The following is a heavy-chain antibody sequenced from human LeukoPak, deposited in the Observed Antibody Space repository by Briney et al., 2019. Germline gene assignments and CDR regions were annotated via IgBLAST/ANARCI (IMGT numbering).Heavy chain of an antibody. CDR2: IYSGGST. CDR1: GFTFSSHS. CDR3: AREGDYGDYVWSLDY. D-gene: IGHD4-17*01. J-gene: IGHJ4*02. V-gene: IGHV3-53*01. Sequence: PGGSLRLSCAASGFTFSSHSMNWVRQAPGKGLEWVSVIYSGGSTYYADSVKGRFTISRDNSKNTLYLQMNSLRAEDTAVYYCAREGDYGDYVWSLDYWGQGTLVTVSS.